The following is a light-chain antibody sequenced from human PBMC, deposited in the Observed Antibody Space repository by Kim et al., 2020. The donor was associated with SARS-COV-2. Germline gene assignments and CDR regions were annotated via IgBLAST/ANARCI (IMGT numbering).Light chain of an antibody. CDR1: NIGSRK. J-gene: IGLJ1*01. Sequence: KTAWLTWGGHNIGSRKVNWDQQKPGQAPLLVISYDKDGHSGIPERFSGSNSGNTATLTIISVVAGDEAEYFCQVWDSTSEHPGYVFGTGTKVTVL. CDR3: QVWDSTSEHPGYV. V-gene: IGLV3-21*04. CDR2: YDK.